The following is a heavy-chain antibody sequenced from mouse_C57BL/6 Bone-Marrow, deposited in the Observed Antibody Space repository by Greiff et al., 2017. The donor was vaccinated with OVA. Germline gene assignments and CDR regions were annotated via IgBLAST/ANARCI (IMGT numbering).Heavy chain of an antibody. CDR2: ISSGSSTI. J-gene: IGHJ2*01. CDR3: ARSGYSYYFDY. CDR1: GFTFSDYG. Sequence: EVMLVESGGGLVKPGGSLKLSCAASGFTFSDYGMHWVRQAPEKGLEWVAYISSGSSTIYYADTVKGRFTISRDNAKNTLFLQMTSLRSEDTAMYYCARSGYSYYFDYWGQGTTLTVSS. V-gene: IGHV5-17*01. D-gene: IGHD2-3*01.